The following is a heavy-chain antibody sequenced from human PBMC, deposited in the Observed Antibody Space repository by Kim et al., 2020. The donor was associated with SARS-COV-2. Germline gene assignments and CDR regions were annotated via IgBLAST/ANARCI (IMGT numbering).Heavy chain of an antibody. CDR3: ARDRQRAGTGVDY. V-gene: IGHV6-1*01. J-gene: IGHJ4*02. CDR1: GDSVSSNSAA. D-gene: IGHD6-19*01. CDR2: TYYRSKWYT. Sequence: SHTFSLTCDISGDSVSSNSAAWNWIRQSPSRGLEWLGRTYYRSKWYTDYALSVKGRITINPDTSKNQLSLQLNSVTPEDTAVYYCARDRQRAGTGVDYWGQGTLVTVSS.